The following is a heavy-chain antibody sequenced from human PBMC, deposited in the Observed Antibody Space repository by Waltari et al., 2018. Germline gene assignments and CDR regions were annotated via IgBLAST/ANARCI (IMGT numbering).Heavy chain of an antibody. CDR2: IYYSGST. Sequence: QVQLQESGPGLVKPSQTLSLTCTVSGGSISSGGYYWSWIRQHPGKGLEWIGYIYYSGSTYYNPSLKSRVTISVDTSKNQFSLKLSSVTAADTAVYYCARDWLISSWYRIGAFDIWGQGTMVTVSS. V-gene: IGHV4-31*03. CDR1: GGSISSGGYY. D-gene: IGHD6-13*01. CDR3: ARDWLISSWYRIGAFDI. J-gene: IGHJ3*02.